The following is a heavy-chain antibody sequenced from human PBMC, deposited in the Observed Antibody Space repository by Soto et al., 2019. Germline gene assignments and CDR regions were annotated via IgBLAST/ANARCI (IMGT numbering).Heavy chain of an antibody. Sequence: SETLSLTCAFSGGSISSGGYSWSWIRQPPGKGLEWIGYIYHSGSTYYNPSLKSRVTISVDRSKNQFSLKLSSVTAADTAVYYCARRNSYGYSGFDPWGQGTLVTVSS. V-gene: IGHV4-30-2*01. D-gene: IGHD5-18*01. CDR1: GGSISSGGYS. CDR2: IYHSGST. J-gene: IGHJ5*02. CDR3: ARRNSYGYSGFDP.